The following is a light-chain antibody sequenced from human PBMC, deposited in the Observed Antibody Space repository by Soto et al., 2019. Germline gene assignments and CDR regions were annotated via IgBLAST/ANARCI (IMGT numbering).Light chain of an antibody. CDR2: TTS. V-gene: IGLV7-43*01. Sequence: QAVVTQEPSLTVSPGGTVTLTCASSTGAVTSGYYPNWLQQKPGQAPRALIYTTSNKHPWTPARFSGSLLGGKAALTLSGVQTEDEAEYYCRLYYGGAQPWVFGGGTKLTVL. CDR1: TGAVTSGYY. CDR3: RLYYGGAQPWV. J-gene: IGLJ3*02.